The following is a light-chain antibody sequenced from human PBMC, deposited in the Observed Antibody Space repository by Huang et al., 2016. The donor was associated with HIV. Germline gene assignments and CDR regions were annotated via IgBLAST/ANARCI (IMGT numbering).Light chain of an antibody. CDR2: GAS. CDR3: QQYNKWPRT. J-gene: IGKJ1*01. Sequence: EIVMTQSPTTLAVSPGERATLSWRASQSVSSNLAWYQQKPGQAPRLLIYGASTRATGIPARFSGSGSGTEFTLTISSLQSEDFAVYYCQQYNKWPRTFGQGTKVEIK. V-gene: IGKV3-15*01. CDR1: QSVSSN.